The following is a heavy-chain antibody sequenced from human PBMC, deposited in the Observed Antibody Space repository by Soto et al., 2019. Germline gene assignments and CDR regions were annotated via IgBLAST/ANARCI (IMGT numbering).Heavy chain of an antibody. D-gene: IGHD1-7*01. V-gene: IGHV1-3*01. Sequence: XSTKVSCTASVCTFTSYAMHRVRQAPGQRLEWMGWINAGNGNTKYSQKFQGRVTITRDTSASTAYMELSSLRSEDTAVYYCARDTPITGTLSRRWFHHWGQGTLVTVSS. CDR1: VCTFTSYA. CDR2: INAGNGNT. CDR3: ARDTPITGTLSRRWFHH. J-gene: IGHJ5*02.